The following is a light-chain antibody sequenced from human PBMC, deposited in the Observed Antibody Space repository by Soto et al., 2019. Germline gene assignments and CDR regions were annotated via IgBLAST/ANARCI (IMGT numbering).Light chain of an antibody. CDR3: QQYGSSGT. Sequence: EIVMTQSPATLSVSPGERATLSCRASQSVLTNLAWYQQKPGQAPRLLIYGASIRATGIPARFSGTGSGTEFTLTISRLEPEDFAVYYCQQYGSSGTFGQGTKVDIK. CDR1: QSVLTN. V-gene: IGKV3-15*01. J-gene: IGKJ1*01. CDR2: GAS.